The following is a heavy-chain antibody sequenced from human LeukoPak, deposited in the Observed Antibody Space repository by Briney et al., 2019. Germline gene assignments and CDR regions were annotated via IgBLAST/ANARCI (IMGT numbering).Heavy chain of an antibody. CDR3: ARDLYGGSDSSGYFYPFDY. Sequence: PKASVKVSCKASGYTFTSYDINWVRQATGQGLEWMGWMNPNSGNTGYAQKFQGRVTITRNTSISTAYMELSSLRSEDTAVYYCARDLYGGSDSSGYFYPFDYWGQGTLVTVSS. D-gene: IGHD3-22*01. CDR2: MNPNSGNT. J-gene: IGHJ4*02. CDR1: GYTFTSYD. V-gene: IGHV1-8*03.